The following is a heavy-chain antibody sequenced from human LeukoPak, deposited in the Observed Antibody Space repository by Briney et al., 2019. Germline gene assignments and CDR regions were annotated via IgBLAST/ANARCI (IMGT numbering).Heavy chain of an antibody. CDR3: ARAFLSNWFDP. J-gene: IGHJ5*02. D-gene: IGHD2-21*01. V-gene: IGHV1-2*02. CDR2: INPNSGDT. CDR1: GYTFTGYY. Sequence: GASVKVSCKASGYTFTGYYMHWVRQAPGQGLEWMGWINPNSGDTKYAQKFQGRVTMTRDTSISPAYMELSRLISDDTAVYYCARAFLSNWFDPWGQGTLVTVSP.